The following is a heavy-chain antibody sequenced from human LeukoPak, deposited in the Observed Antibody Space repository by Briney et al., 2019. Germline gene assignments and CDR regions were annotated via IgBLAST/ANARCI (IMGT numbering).Heavy chain of an antibody. CDR1: AFTFSSYE. CDR2: ISSSGSTI. V-gene: IGHV3-48*03. J-gene: IGHJ3*02. Sequence: PGGSLRLSCAASAFTFSSYEMNWVRQAPGKGLEWVSYISSSGSTIYYADSVKGRFTISRDNAKNSLYLQMNSLRAEDTAVYYCARDSVIAAAGTAFDIWGQGTMVTVSS. D-gene: IGHD6-13*01. CDR3: ARDSVIAAAGTAFDI.